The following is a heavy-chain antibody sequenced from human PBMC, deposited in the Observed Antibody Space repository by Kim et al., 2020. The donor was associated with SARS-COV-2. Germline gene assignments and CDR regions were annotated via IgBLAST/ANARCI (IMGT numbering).Heavy chain of an antibody. CDR2: INTNTGNP. Sequence: ASVKVSCKASGYTFTSYAMNWVRQAPGQGLEWMGWINTNTGNPTYAQGFTGRFVFSLDTSVSTAYLQISSLKAEDTAVYYCARERATYYDILTGFVGYYYYYGMDVWGQGTTVTVSS. D-gene: IGHD3-9*01. J-gene: IGHJ6*02. V-gene: IGHV7-4-1*02. CDR1: GYTFTSYA. CDR3: ARERATYYDILTGFVGYYYYYGMDV.